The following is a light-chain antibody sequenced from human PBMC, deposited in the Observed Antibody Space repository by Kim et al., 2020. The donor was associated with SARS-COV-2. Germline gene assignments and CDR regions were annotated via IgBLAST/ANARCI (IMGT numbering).Light chain of an antibody. CDR2: DTS. CDR3: QQYVSSPRT. V-gene: IGKV3-20*01. Sequence: SPGERVTLSCRASQSVRSSYLAWYQQKPGQAPRLLIYDTSSRATGIPDRFSGSGSGTDFTLTISRLEPEDSAVYYCQQYVSSPRTFGQGTKVDTK. CDR1: QSVRSSY. J-gene: IGKJ1*01.